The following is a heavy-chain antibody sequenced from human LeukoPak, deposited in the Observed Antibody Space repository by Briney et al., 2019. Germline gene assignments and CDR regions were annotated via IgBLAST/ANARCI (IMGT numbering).Heavy chain of an antibody. CDR1: GYTFTSYD. V-gene: IGHV1-8*01. J-gene: IGHJ4*02. CDR2: MNPNSGNT. Sequence: ASVKVSCKASGYTFTSYDINWVRQATGQGLEWMGWMNPNSGNTGYAQKFQGRVTMTRNTSISTAYTELSSLRSEDTAVYYCARADSSGYLYLFDYWGQGTLVTVSS. CDR3: ARADSSGYLYLFDY. D-gene: IGHD3-22*01.